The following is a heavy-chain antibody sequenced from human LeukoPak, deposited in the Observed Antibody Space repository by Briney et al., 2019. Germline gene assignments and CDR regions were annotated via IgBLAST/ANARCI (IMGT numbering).Heavy chain of an antibody. J-gene: IGHJ4*02. D-gene: IGHD4-17*01. CDR2: IYSGGTT. CDR3: AREYGDYVYY. CDR1: GFTVSSNY. Sequence: GGSLRLSCAASGFTVSSNYMRWVRQAPGKGLEWVSVIYSGGTTYYADSVKGRFTISRDNSKNTLYLQMNSLRAEDTAVYYCAREYGDYVYYWAREPWSPSPQ. V-gene: IGHV3-66*01.